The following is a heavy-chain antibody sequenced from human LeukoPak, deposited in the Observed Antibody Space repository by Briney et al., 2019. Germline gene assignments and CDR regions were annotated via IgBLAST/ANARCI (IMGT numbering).Heavy chain of an antibody. J-gene: IGHJ6*03. D-gene: IGHD6-6*01. CDR3: ARVHSSFDYYYYYYMDV. Sequence: GGSLRLSCAASGFTFSTYAMSWVRQAPGKGLEWVANIKQDGSEKYYVDSVKGRFTISRDNAKNSLYLQMNSLRAEDTAVYYCARVHSSFDYYYYYYMDVWGKGTTVTVSS. CDR2: IKQDGSEK. CDR1: GFTFSTYA. V-gene: IGHV3-7*01.